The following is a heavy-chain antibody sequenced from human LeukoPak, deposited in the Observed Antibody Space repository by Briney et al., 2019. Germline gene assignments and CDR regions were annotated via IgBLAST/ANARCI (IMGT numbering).Heavy chain of an antibody. D-gene: IGHD3-10*01. CDR1: GFTFSTYG. CDR2: MKQDGSEI. CDR3: ARENKDAPGYYYMAQYYYSFYMDV. Sequence: GGTLRLSCAASGFTFSTYGMSWVRQAPGKGLEWVANMKQDGSEIYYVDYVKGRFTISRDNAKNSLYLQMSSLRAEDTAVYYCARENKDAPGYYYMAQYYYSFYMDVWGKGTTVIVSS. J-gene: IGHJ6*03. V-gene: IGHV3-7*01.